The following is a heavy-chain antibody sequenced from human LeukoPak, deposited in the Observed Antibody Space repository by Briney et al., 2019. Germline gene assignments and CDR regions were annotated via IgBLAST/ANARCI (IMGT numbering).Heavy chain of an antibody. CDR2: VSADNGET. CDR1: GYSFNSYG. D-gene: IGHD3-22*01. Sequence: ASVRVSCKASGYSFNSYGISWVRQAPGQGLKWTGWVSADNGETNYAEKFQGGVTMTTDTSTSTAYMELRSLSSDDTAVYYCARDYQLLLLWDCFDPWGQGTLVSVSS. J-gene: IGHJ5*02. CDR3: ARDYQLLLLWDCFDP. V-gene: IGHV1-18*01.